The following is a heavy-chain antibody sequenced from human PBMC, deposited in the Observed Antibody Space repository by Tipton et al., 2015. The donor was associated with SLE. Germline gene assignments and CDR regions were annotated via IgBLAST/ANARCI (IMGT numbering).Heavy chain of an antibody. CDR2: IYYSGST. D-gene: IGHD1-26*01. CDR3: ARHRVGATYYFDY. CDR1: GGSISSSSYY. V-gene: IGHV4-39*01. J-gene: IGHJ4*02. Sequence: TLSLTCTVSGGSISSSSYYWGWIRQPPGKGLEWIGSIYYSGSTYYNPSLKSRVTISVDTSKNQFSLKLSSVTAADTAVYYCARHRVGATYYFDYWGQGTLVTVSS.